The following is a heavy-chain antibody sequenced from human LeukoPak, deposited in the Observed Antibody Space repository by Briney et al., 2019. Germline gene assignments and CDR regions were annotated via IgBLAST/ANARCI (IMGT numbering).Heavy chain of an antibody. D-gene: IGHD6-6*01. V-gene: IGHV3-23*01. Sequence: GGSLRLSCAASGFTFSSYAMSWVRQVPGKGLEWVSVISGSGDNTYYADSVKGRFTISRDNSKNMLYLQMNSLRAEDTAVYYCAKWKYSNSGIDDYWGQGTLVTVFS. J-gene: IGHJ4*02. CDR1: GFTFSSYA. CDR2: ISGSGDNT. CDR3: AKWKYSNSGIDDY.